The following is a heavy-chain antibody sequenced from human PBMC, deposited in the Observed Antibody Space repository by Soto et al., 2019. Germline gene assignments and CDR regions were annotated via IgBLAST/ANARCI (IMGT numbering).Heavy chain of an antibody. D-gene: IGHD1-1*01. J-gene: IGHJ4*02. CDR3: ANGSRKTWNV. CDR1: GGSISTNTW. V-gene: IGHV4-4*02. CDR2: IHHGGRT. Sequence: QVQLQESGPGLVKPSETLSLTCDVSGGSISTNTWWTWVRQPPGKGLGWIGEIHHGGRTNYIPSFKXXVXIXXDKSKNQFSLKVTSVTAADTAVYYCANGSRKTWNVWGRGTLVTVSS.